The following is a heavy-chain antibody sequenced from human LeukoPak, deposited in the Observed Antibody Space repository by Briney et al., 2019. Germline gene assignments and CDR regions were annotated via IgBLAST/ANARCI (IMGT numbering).Heavy chain of an antibody. CDR2: INSRVSTR. Sequence: GGPLTLSCADSALTFSSYSMNWVRQAPGKGLEWVSYINSRVSTRFYVDCVKGRFTISRDNAKNSLYLQMNSLRAEDRAVYYCAREKRTYYGSGSYLDYWGQGTLVTVSS. J-gene: IGHJ4*02. V-gene: IGHV3-48*01. D-gene: IGHD3-10*01. CDR1: ALTFSSYS. CDR3: AREKRTYYGSGSYLDY.